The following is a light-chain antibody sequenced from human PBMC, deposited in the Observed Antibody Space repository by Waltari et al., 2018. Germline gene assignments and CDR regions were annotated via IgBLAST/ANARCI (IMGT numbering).Light chain of an antibody. CDR1: SSDVGGYNY. CDR3: CSYVGSNIYWV. J-gene: IGLJ3*02. CDR2: DIN. Sequence: QSALTQPRSVSGSPGQSVTISCTGTSSDVGGYNYVSCYQQHPAKAPKLIIYDINKRPSGVPDRFSGSKSGNTASLTISGLQAGDEADYYCCSYVGSNIYWVFGGGTKLTVL. V-gene: IGLV2-11*01.